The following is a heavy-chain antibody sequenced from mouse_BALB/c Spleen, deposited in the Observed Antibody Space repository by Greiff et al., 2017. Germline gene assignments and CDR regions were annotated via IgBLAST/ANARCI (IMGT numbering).Heavy chain of an antibody. CDR1: GFSLTSYG. Sequence: QVQLQQSGPSLVQPSQSLSITCTVSGFSLTSYGVHWVRQSPGKGLEWLGVIWRGGRTNYNTAFMSRLSITKDNSKSQVFFKLNSLLADDTAIYYCAISYGNYGGAWDYWGQGTPVTVSA. V-gene: IGHV2-5-1*01. CDR2: IWRGGRT. D-gene: IGHD2-1*01. CDR3: AISYGNYGGAWDY. J-gene: IGHJ4*01.